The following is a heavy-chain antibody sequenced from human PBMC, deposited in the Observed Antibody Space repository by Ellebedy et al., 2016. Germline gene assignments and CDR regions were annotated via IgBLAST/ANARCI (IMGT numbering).Heavy chain of an antibody. Sequence: ASVKVSCKASGGTFSSYAISWVRQAPGQGLEWMRGIIPIFGTANYAQKFQGRVTITADESTSTAYMELSSLRSEDTAVYYCARELGYWSGYYMDVWGQGTTVTVSS. CDR1: GGTFSSYA. D-gene: IGHD3-3*01. CDR2: IIPIFGTA. CDR3: ARELGYWSGYYMDV. V-gene: IGHV1-69*13. J-gene: IGHJ6*02.